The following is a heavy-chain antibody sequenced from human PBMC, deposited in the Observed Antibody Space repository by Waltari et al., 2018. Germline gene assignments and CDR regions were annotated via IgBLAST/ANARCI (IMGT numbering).Heavy chain of an antibody. V-gene: IGHV3-33*01. CDR3: ASQSTTLFDY. CDR2: IWHDGSNE. CDR1: GFTFRRFG. J-gene: IGHJ4*02. D-gene: IGHD2-15*01. Sequence: QVQLVESGGGVVQPGRSLRLSCAASGFTFRRFGMPWVSQAPGKGLEWVAVIWHDGSNEYYVDSVKGRFTISRDNSKNTLYLQMNSLRAEDSAVYYCASQSTTLFDYWGQGTLVTVSS.